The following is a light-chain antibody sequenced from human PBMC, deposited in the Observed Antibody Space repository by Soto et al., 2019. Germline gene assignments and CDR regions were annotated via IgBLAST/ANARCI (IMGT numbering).Light chain of an antibody. V-gene: IGKV3-20*01. J-gene: IGKJ1*01. CDR1: QSVSSSY. Sequence: EIVMTQSPAPLSVSPGERATLSCKSSQSVSSSYLAWYQQKPGQAPRLLIYGASSRAAGIPDRFSGSGSGTDCTLTISRLEPEDVAVYYCQHYVTSLTTFGQGTKVDI. CDR3: QHYVTSLTT. CDR2: GAS.